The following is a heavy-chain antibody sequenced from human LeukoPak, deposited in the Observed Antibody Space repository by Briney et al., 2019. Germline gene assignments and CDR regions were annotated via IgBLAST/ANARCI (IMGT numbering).Heavy chain of an antibody. J-gene: IGHJ4*02. CDR1: GFTFSSYG. D-gene: IGHD6-13*01. V-gene: IGHV3-33*01. Sequence: GGSLRLSCAASGFTFSSYGMHWVRQAPGKGLECVAVIWYDGSNKYYADSVKGRFTISRDNSKNTLYLQMNSLRAEDTAVYYCARLARIAAAGTPWGDYWGQGTLVTVSS. CDR3: ARLARIAAAGTPWGDY. CDR2: IWYDGSNK.